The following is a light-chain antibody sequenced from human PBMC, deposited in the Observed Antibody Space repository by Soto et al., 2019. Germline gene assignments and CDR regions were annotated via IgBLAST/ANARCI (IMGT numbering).Light chain of an antibody. J-gene: IGLJ3*02. V-gene: IGLV1-40*01. CDR3: QSYDSSLSGWV. Sequence: QSVLTQPPSVSGAPGQRVTISCTGSSSNIGAGYDVHWYQQLPGTAPKLLIYGNSNRPSGVPDRFSGSKSGTSASLAITGLQAEVRAVYYCQSYDSSLSGWVFGGGTELTVL. CDR1: SSNIGAGYD. CDR2: GNS.